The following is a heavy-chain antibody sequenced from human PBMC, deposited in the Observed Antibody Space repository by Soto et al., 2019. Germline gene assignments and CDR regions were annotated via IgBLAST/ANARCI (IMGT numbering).Heavy chain of an antibody. D-gene: IGHD2-8*01. J-gene: IGHJ6*02. Sequence: ASLKCSRKASGKSISSYVMHWGRQAPGQRLEWMGWINAGNGNTKYSQKFQGRVTITRDTSASTAYMELSSLRSEDTAVYYCVRGQVLMDVWGQGTTVTVS. CDR3: VRGQVLMDV. CDR1: GKSISSYV. CDR2: INAGNGNT. V-gene: IGHV1-3*01.